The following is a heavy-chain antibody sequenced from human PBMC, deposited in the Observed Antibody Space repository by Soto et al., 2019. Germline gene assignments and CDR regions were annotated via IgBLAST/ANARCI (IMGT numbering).Heavy chain of an antibody. CDR2: ISGSGGST. J-gene: IGHJ4*02. V-gene: IGHV3-23*01. CDR1: GFTFSFYA. CDR3: AKLLESYYFDY. D-gene: IGHD1-1*01. Sequence: EVQLLESGGGLVQPGGSLRLSCAASGFTFSFYAMSWVRQAPGKGLEWVSGISGSGGSTYYADSVKGRFTISRDNSKNTLYLQMNSLRAEATAVYYCAKLLESYYFDYWGQGTLVTVSS.